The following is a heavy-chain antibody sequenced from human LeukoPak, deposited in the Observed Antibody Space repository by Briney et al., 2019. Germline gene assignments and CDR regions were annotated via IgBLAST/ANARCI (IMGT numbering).Heavy chain of an antibody. D-gene: IGHD5-12*01. CDR3: AKDDMGVATITNPWFDP. CDR1: GFTFSTYN. V-gene: IGHV3-48*01. CDR2: ISGGSSNT. J-gene: IGHJ5*02. Sequence: PGGSLRLSCAASGFTFSTYNMNWVRQAPGKGLEWVSYISGGSSNTFYADSVKGRFTISRDDAKNSLYLQMNSLRAEDTAVYYCAKDDMGVATITNPWFDPWGQGTLVTVSS.